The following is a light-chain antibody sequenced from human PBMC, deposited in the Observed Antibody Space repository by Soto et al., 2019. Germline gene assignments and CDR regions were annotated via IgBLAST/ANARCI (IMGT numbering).Light chain of an antibody. J-gene: IGLJ1*01. CDR2: EVS. CDR1: SSDVGSYNL. V-gene: IGLV2-23*02. Sequence: QSVLTQPASVSGSPGQSITISCTGTSSDVGSYNLVSWYQQHPGKAPKLMIYEVSKWPSGVSNRFSGSKSGNTASLTISGLQAEDEADYYCCSYAGRSTFDVFGTGTKLTVL. CDR3: CSYAGRSTFDV.